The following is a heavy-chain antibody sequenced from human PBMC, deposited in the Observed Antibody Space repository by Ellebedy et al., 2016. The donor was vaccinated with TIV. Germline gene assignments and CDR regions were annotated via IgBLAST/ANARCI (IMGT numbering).Heavy chain of an antibody. V-gene: IGHV4-39*01. D-gene: IGHD2-2*01. Sequence: SETLSLTCTVSGGSLSSSSYYWGWIRQTPGKGLEWIGSSFYSSSAYYNPSLKSRVTISVDTSNNQFSLKLRSVTAADTAVYHCARQWDIVVPAVQRSPYYYYYCMDVWGQGTTVTVSS. CDR2: SFYSSSA. CDR3: ARQWDIVVPAVQRSPYYYYYCMDV. CDR1: GGSLSSSSYY. J-gene: IGHJ6*02.